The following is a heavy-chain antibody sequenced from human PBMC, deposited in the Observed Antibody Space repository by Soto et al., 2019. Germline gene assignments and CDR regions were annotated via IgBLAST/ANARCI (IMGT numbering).Heavy chain of an antibody. CDR1: GLLFRSYG. J-gene: IGHJ4*02. CDR2: ISHYGSDP. D-gene: IGHD2-15*01. CDR3: AKEVAALAVTSYFDY. Sequence: QVQLVESGGGVVQPGKSLRLSCAASGLLFRSYGMHWVRQAPGKALEWVARISHYGSDPYYANSVRGRFTISRDNSRDTLYLQMTSLRPDDTALYYCAKEVAALAVTSYFDYWGQGTLVTVST. V-gene: IGHV3-30*18.